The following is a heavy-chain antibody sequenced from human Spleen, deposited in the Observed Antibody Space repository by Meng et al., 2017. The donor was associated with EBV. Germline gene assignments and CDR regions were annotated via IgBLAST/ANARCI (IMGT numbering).Heavy chain of an antibody. CDR2: IHHSGGT. J-gene: IGHJ4*02. Sequence: QVHLQESGPGLVKPAGTLSLTCDVSGGSISSGNWWSWVRQSPGKGLEWIGEIHHSGGTSYNPSLKSRVTISLDMSKDQFSLRLSSVTAADTAVYYCARAGYHRPASEYWGQGTLVTVS. CDR3: ARAGYHRPASEY. CDR1: GGSISSGNW. V-gene: IGHV4-4*02. D-gene: IGHD2-15*01.